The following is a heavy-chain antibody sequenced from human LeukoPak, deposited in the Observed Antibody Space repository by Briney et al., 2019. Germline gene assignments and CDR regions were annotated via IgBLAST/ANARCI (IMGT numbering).Heavy chain of an antibody. CDR2: INPDGSEQ. V-gene: IGHV3-7*01. Sequence: GGSLRLSCAASGFTFSNYWMTWVRQASGKGLEWVANINPDGSEQYYVDSVKGRFTISRDNSKNTLYLQMNSLRAEDTAVYYCARDFITGFDYWGQGTLVTVSS. CDR1: GFTFSNYW. D-gene: IGHD1-20*01. CDR3: ARDFITGFDY. J-gene: IGHJ4*02.